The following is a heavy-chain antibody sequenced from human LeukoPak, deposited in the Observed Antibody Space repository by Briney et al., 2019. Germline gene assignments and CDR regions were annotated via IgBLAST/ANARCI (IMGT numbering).Heavy chain of an antibody. D-gene: IGHD6-19*01. CDR2: IYYSGST. J-gene: IGHJ4*02. Sequence: SETLSLTCTVSGGSISNYYWSWIRQPPGKGLEWIGYIYYSGSTNYNPSLKSRVTISVDTSKNQFSLKLSSVTAADTAVYYCARVGGSSGWSFDYWGQGTLVTVSS. V-gene: IGHV4-59*01. CDR1: GGSISNYY. CDR3: ARVGGSSGWSFDY.